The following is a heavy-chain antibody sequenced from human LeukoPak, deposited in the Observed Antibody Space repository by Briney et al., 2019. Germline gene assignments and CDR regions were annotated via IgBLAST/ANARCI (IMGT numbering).Heavy chain of an antibody. CDR1: GFTLSSYS. J-gene: IGHJ6*03. V-gene: IGHV3-21*01. CDR2: ISTGSSYM. CDR3: ARAGKGIAGRPYYMDV. Sequence: GGSLRLSCAASGFTLSSYSMDWVRQAPGKGLEWVSSISTGSSYMYYADSMKGRFTISRDNAKNSLYLQINSLRAEDTAVYYCARAGKGIAGRPYYMDVWGKGTTVTVSS. D-gene: IGHD6-13*01.